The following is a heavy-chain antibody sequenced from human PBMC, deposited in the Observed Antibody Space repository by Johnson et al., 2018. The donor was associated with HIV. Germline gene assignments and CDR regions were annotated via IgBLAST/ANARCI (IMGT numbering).Heavy chain of an antibody. Sequence: MQLVESGGALVQPGGSLRLSCAASGFTVSSNYMSWVRQAPGKGLEWVSVIYSGGSTYYADSVKGRFTISRDNAKNSLYLQMNSLRAEDTALYYCARDRALGWETVVGSGAFDIWGQGTMVTVSS. V-gene: IGHV3-66*01. D-gene: IGHD4-23*01. CDR2: IYSGGST. CDR1: GFTVSSNY. J-gene: IGHJ3*02. CDR3: ARDRALGWETVVGSGAFDI.